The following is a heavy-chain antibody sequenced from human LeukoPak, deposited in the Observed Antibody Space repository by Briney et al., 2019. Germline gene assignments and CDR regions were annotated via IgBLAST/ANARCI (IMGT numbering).Heavy chain of an antibody. CDR3: AKDVDGAGSGYLSGMDV. J-gene: IGHJ6*02. CDR1: GFTFSSYG. V-gene: IGHV3-30*18. CDR2: ISYDGSNK. Sequence: EGSLRLSCAASGFTFSSYGMHWVRQAPGKGLEWVAVISYDGSNKYYADSVKGRFTISRDNSKNTLYLQMNSLRAEDTAVYYCAKDVDGAGSGYLSGMDVWGQGTTVTVSS. D-gene: IGHD3-22*01.